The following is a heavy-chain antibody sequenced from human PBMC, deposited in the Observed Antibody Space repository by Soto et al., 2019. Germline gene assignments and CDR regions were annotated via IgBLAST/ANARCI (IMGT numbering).Heavy chain of an antibody. J-gene: IGHJ6*02. CDR2: VYSTGGV. CDR1: GDSIGRFY. Sequence: QLQLHESGPGLVKPSETLSLTCNVSGDSIGRFYWSWIRQSAGKGLEWIGRVYSTGGVTYNPALKGRVTTSLDRSNNHVSLEMNSVTAADTAVYFCARDLSGTGLDIWGRGTRVSVSS. V-gene: IGHV4-4*07. CDR3: ARDLSGTGLDI. D-gene: IGHD1-26*01.